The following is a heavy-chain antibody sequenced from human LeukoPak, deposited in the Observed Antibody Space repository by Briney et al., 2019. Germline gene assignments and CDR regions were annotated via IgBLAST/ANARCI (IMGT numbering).Heavy chain of an antibody. CDR1: GGSISRYY. CDR2: IYYSGST. V-gene: IGHV4-59*01. CDR3: ARVSYYDSSGYNWFDP. Sequence: SETLSLTCTVSGGSISRYYWSWIRQPPGKGLEWIGYIYYSGSTNYNPSLKSRVTISVDTSKNQFSLKLSSVTAADTAVYYCARVSYYDSSGYNWFDPWGQGTLVTVSS. D-gene: IGHD3-22*01. J-gene: IGHJ5*02.